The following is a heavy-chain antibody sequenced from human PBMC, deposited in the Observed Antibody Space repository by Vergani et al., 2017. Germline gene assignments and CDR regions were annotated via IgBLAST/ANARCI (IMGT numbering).Heavy chain of an antibody. D-gene: IGHD2-2*01. CDR1: GGSISSYY. V-gene: IGHV4-59*08. J-gene: IGHJ4*02. CDR3: TTVVPAAMDDY. CDR2: IYYSGST. Sequence: QVQLQESGPGLVKPSETLSLTCTVSGGSISSYYWSWIRQPPGKGLEWIGYIYYSGSTYYNPSLKSRVTISVDTSKNQFSLKLSSVTAADTAVYYCTTVVPAAMDDYWGQGTLVTVSS.